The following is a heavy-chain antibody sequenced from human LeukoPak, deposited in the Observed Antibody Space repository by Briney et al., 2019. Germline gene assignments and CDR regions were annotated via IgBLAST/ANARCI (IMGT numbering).Heavy chain of an antibody. D-gene: IGHD3-3*01. J-gene: IGHJ6*03. V-gene: IGHV3-30*01. Sequence: GGSLRLSCAASGFTFSSYAMHWVRQAPGKGLEWVAVISYDGSNKYYADSVKGRFTISRDSSKNTLYLQMNSLRAEDTAVCYCARGFLEWLLVYYYYYMDVWGKGTTVTVSS. CDR3: ARGFLEWLLVYYYYYMDV. CDR1: GFTFSSYA. CDR2: ISYDGSNK.